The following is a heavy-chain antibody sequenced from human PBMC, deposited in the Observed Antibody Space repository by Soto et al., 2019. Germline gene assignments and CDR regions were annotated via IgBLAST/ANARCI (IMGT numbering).Heavy chain of an antibody. Sequence: EVQLLESGGGLVQPGGSVRLSCAASGFTFSSYAMSWVRQAPGKGLEWVSAVSGSGGTTYYADSVKGRFTISRDNSKNTVYLQMNSLRVEDTAVYYCAKWYYSDSSPRKYFDYWGQGTVVIVSS. CDR1: GFTFSSYA. J-gene: IGHJ4*02. CDR3: AKWYYSDSSPRKYFDY. V-gene: IGHV3-23*01. D-gene: IGHD3-22*01. CDR2: VSGSGGTT.